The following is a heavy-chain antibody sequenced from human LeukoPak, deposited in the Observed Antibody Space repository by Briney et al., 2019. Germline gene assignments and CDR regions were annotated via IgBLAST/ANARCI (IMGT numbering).Heavy chain of an antibody. CDR2: IRYDGSNK. V-gene: IGHV3-33*08. J-gene: IGHJ3*02. CDR1: GFTFSSYG. CDR3: ARRCGGDCYSDRRDVFDI. Sequence: SGGSLRLSCAASGFTFSSYGMHWVRQAPGKGLEWVAVIRYDGSNKYYADSVKGRFTISRDNSKNTLYLQMNSLRAEDTAVYYCARRCGGDCYSDRRDVFDIWGQGTMVTVSS. D-gene: IGHD2-21*02.